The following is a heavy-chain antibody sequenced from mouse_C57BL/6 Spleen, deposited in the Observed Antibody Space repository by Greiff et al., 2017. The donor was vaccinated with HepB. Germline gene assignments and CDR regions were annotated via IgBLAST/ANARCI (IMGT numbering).Heavy chain of an antibody. J-gene: IGHJ2*01. CDR2: IDPSDSET. D-gene: IGHD2-4*01. CDR3: ARLITTYYFDY. V-gene: IGHV1-52*01. Sequence: QVQLQQSGAELVRPGSSVKLSCKASGYTFTSYWMHWVKQRPIQGLEWIGNIDPSDSETHYNQKFKDKATLTVDKSSSTAYMQLSSLTSEDSAVYYCARLITTYYFDYWGQGTTLTVSS. CDR1: GYTFTSYW.